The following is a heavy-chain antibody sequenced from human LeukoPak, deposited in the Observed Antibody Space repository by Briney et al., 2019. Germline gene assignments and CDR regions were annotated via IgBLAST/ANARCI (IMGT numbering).Heavy chain of an antibody. D-gene: IGHD3-22*01. CDR1: GYAFTSHG. Sequence: ASVKVSCKASGYAFTSHGISWVRQAPGQGLEWMGWINTNTGNPTYAQGFTGRFVFSLDTSVSTAYLQISSLKAEDTAVYYCASMYYYDSSGYFVNWFDPWGQGTLVTVSS. CDR3: ASMYYYDSSGYFVNWFDP. V-gene: IGHV7-4-1*02. J-gene: IGHJ5*02. CDR2: INTNTGNP.